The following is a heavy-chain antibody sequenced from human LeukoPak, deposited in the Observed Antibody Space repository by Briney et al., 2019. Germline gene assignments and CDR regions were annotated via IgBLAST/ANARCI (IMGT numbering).Heavy chain of an antibody. CDR1: GFTFSSYE. CDR2: ISSSYSTI. Sequence: PGGALRLSCAASGFTFSSYEMNWVRQTPGKGLEWVSYISSSYSTIYYPDSVKGRFTISRDNAKNSLYLQMNSLRAEDTAVYYCAGAYLAYYDISDYSMDVWGQGTTVTVSS. CDR3: AGAYLAYYDISDYSMDV. J-gene: IGHJ6*02. V-gene: IGHV3-48*03. D-gene: IGHD3-9*01.